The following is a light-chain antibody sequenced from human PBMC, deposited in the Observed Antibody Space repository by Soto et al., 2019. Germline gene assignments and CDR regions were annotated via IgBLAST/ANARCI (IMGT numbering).Light chain of an antibody. CDR2: GAS. J-gene: IGKJ4*01. CDR1: QSIDTIS. CDR3: QHYYTSLSP. V-gene: IGKV3-20*01. Sequence: DIVLTQSPGTLSLSPGERATLSCRASQSIDTISLAWYQQKPGQAPRLLIYGASTRSTGIPDRFGGSGSGTGFTLTISRLEPEDFEGYSCQHYYTSLSPFGGGTTVDI.